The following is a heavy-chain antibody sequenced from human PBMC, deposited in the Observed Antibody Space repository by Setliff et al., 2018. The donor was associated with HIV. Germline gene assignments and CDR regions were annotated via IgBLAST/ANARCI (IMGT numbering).Heavy chain of an antibody. CDR3: GLAMGGHCSDGRCYCFDL. J-gene: IGHJ4*02. CDR1: GYSISSGFY. V-gene: IGHV4-38-2*01. Sequence: SETLSLTCSVSGYSISSGFYWGWIRQLPGGGLEWIGSFHQNGIPYYSPSLKSRVSISVDVSKNQFSLRLSSVTAADTAVYYCGLAMGGHCSDGRCYCFDLWGQGALVTVS. CDR2: FHQNGIP. D-gene: IGHD2-15*01.